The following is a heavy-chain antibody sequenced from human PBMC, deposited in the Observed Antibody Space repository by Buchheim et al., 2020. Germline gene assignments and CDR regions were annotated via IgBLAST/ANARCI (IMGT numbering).Heavy chain of an antibody. Sequence: QVQLVESGGGVVQPGRSLRLSCAASGFTFSSYGMHWVRQAPGKGLEWVAVISYDGSNKYYADSVKGRFTISRDNSKNTLDLQMNSLRAEDTAVHYCAKGVFRAAPGPRPYYYYYYGMDVWGQGTT. CDR1: GFTFSSYG. V-gene: IGHV3-30*18. J-gene: IGHJ6*02. CDR2: ISYDGSNK. CDR3: AKGVFRAAPGPRPYYYYYYGMDV. D-gene: IGHD3-10*01.